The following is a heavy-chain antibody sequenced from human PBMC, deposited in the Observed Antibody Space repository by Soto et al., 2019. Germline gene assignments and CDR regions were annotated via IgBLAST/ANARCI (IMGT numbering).Heavy chain of an antibody. D-gene: IGHD3-10*01. J-gene: IGHJ4*02. V-gene: IGHV3-30-3*01. CDR3: ARDDEGGSDCDLGY. Sequence: QVQLVESGGGVVQPGRSLRLSCATSGFTFSSYLIHWVRQTPDKGLEWVAFISRDGSNEYYADSVKGRFTISRDKSKNTLELEMNSLRAEDTAVYYCARDDEGGSDCDLGYWGQGTLVTVSS. CDR1: GFTFSSYL. CDR2: ISRDGSNE.